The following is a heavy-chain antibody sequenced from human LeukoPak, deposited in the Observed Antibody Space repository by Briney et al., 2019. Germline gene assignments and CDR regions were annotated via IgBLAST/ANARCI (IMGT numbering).Heavy chain of an antibody. Sequence: ASVKVSCKASGYTFTSYGISWVRQAPGQGLEWMGWISAYNGNTNFAQKLQDRVTMTTDTSTSTAYMELRSLRSDDTAVYYCAGGGPIVGATPSDYWGQGTLVTVSS. CDR3: AGGGPIVGATPSDY. CDR1: GYTFTSYG. D-gene: IGHD1-26*01. J-gene: IGHJ4*02. V-gene: IGHV1-18*01. CDR2: ISAYNGNT.